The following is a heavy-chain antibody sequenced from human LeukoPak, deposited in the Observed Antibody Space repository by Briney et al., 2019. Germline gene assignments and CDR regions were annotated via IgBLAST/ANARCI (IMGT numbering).Heavy chain of an antibody. J-gene: IGHJ3*02. V-gene: IGHV4-61*01. Sequence: SETLSLTCTVSGGSLSSITYYWSWIRQPPGKGLEWIGDVYNSGSTNYNPSLRSRVTISVDTSKNKFSLKLTSMTAADTAVYFRASRAKLYSGSGTPGDAFEIWGQGTMVTVSS. CDR2: VYNSGST. CDR3: ASRAKLYSGSGTPGDAFEI. CDR1: GGSLSSITYY. D-gene: IGHD3-10*01.